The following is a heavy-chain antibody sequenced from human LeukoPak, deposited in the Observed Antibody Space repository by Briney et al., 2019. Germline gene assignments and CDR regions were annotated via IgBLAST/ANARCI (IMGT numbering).Heavy chain of an antibody. CDR3: ARVPGTTVVTRGFDY. D-gene: IGHD4-23*01. CDR1: GHTFTSYG. V-gene: IGHV1-18*01. CDR2: ISAYNGNT. J-gene: IGHJ4*02. Sequence: ASVKVSCKASGHTFTSYGISWVRQAPGQGLEWMGWISAYNGNTNYAQKLQGRVTMTTDTSTSTAYMELRSLRSDDTAVYYCARVPGTTVVTRGFDYWGQGTLVTVSS.